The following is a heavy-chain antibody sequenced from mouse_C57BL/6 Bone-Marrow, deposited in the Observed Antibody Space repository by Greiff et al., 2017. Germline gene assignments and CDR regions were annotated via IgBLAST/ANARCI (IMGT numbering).Heavy chain of an antibody. Sequence: QVQLQQSGAELARPGASVKLSCKASGYTFTSYGISWVKQRTGQGLEWIGEIYPRSGNTYYNEKFKGKATLTADKSSSTAYMELRSPTSEDSAVYFCARKGREFAYWGQGTLVTVSA. CDR3: ARKGREFAY. CDR2: IYPRSGNT. CDR1: GYTFTSYG. J-gene: IGHJ3*01. V-gene: IGHV1-81*01.